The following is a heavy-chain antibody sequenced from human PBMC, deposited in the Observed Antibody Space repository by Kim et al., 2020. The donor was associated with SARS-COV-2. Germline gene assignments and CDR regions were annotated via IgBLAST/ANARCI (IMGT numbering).Heavy chain of an antibody. CDR3: AKELVVVAARVPYGMDV. Sequence: GGSLRLSCAASGFTFSTYALHWVRQAPGKGLEWVSVITYNGGSIYYADSVKGRFTISRDNSKNTLYLQMNSLRAEDTAVYYCAKELVVVAARVPYGMDVWGEGATLTVSP. J-gene: IGHJ6*04. V-gene: IGHV3-23*01. CDR1: GFTFSTYA. CDR2: ITYNGGSI. D-gene: IGHD2-15*01.